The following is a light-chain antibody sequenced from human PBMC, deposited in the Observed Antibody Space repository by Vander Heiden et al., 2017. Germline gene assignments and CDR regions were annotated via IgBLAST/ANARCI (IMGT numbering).Light chain of an antibody. Sequence: DPQLTQSPSSLSASAGDRVTITCRASQGISNYLAWYQQKPGKVPKLLIYAASTLPSGPPSRFSGSGSGTDFTLTSSSLQPEDVATYCCQKYNSAPLTFGGGTKVEIK. CDR2: AAS. CDR1: QGISNY. CDR3: QKYNSAPLT. V-gene: IGKV1-27*01. J-gene: IGKJ4*01.